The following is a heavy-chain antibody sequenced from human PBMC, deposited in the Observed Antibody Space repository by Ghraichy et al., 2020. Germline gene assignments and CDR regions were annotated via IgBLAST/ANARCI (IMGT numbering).Heavy chain of an antibody. Sequence: SETLSLTCAVYGGSFSGYYWSWIRQPPGKGLEWIGEINHSGSTNYNPSLKSRVTISVDTSKNQFSLKLSSVTAADTAVYYCARTPRIRTRYDSTRQGYYYYMDVWGKGTTVTVSS. CDR1: GGSFSGYY. J-gene: IGHJ6*03. D-gene: IGHD3-22*01. CDR3: ARTPRIRTRYDSTRQGYYYYMDV. V-gene: IGHV4-34*01. CDR2: INHSGST.